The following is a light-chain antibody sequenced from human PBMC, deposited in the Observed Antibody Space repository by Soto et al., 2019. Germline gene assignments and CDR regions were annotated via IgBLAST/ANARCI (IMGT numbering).Light chain of an antibody. V-gene: IGKV1-8*01. Sequence: AIRMTQSPSSFSASTGDRVTITCRASQGISSYLAWYQQKPGKAPKLLIYAASTLQSGVPPRFSGSGSGTDFTLTISCLQSEDFATYYCQQYYSYPGYTFGQGTKLEIK. J-gene: IGKJ2*01. CDR1: QGISSY. CDR2: AAS. CDR3: QQYYSYPGYT.